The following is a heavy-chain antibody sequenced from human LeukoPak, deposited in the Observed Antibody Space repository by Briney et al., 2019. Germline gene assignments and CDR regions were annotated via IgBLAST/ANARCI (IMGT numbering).Heavy chain of an antibody. Sequence: GGSLRLSCAASGFTVSSNYMSWVRQAPGKGLEWVSVIYSGGTTYYSDSVKRSFTISRHNSKNTLYLQMNSLSAEDTAVYYCASPFIAVAGPAYFDYWGQGTLVTVSS. J-gene: IGHJ4*02. CDR2: IYSGGTT. D-gene: IGHD6-19*01. CDR1: GFTVSSNY. V-gene: IGHV3-66*01. CDR3: ASPFIAVAGPAYFDY.